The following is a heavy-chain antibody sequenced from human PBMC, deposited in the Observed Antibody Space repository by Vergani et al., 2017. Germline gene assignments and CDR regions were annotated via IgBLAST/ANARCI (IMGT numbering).Heavy chain of an antibody. CDR1: GGTFGSHT. V-gene: IGHV1-69*12. CDR2: ISTLFGTE. D-gene: IGHD3-10*01. J-gene: IGHJ4*02. CDR3: ASTVGSGPLYYFAH. Sequence: QVQLEQSGAEVKKPGSSVTVSCRASGGTFGSHTISWVRQAPGQGLEWVGGISTLFGTEGSAQKFQGRVTITADAATRTAYLELNSLRSEDTAVYFCASTVGSGPLYYFAHWGQGTLITVSS.